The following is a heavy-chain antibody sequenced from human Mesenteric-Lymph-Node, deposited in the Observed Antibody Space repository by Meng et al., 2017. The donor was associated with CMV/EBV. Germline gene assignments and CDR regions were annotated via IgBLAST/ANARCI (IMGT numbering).Heavy chain of an antibody. CDR3: ARGVGGFDH. Sequence: LRLSCAASGFTFSNYWMHWVRQAPGKGLMWVSHIIDDVTTAPYADSVKGRFTISRDNAKNTLYLQMNSLRDEDTAVYYCARGVGGFDHWGQGTPVTVSS. CDR1: GFTFSNYW. J-gene: IGHJ4*02. V-gene: IGHV3-74*01. CDR2: IIDDVTTA. D-gene: IGHD3-16*01.